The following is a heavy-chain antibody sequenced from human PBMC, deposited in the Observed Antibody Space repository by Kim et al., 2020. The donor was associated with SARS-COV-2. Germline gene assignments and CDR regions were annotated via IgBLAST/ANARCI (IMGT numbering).Heavy chain of an antibody. V-gene: IGHV3-11*04. J-gene: IGHJ4*02. CDR3: ARVSGFWSGFFDY. D-gene: IGHD3-3*01. Sequence: YAAAEKGRFTLSRDKSKNSLYLQMNSLRDEDTAVYYCARVSGFWSGFFDYWGQGTLVTVSS.